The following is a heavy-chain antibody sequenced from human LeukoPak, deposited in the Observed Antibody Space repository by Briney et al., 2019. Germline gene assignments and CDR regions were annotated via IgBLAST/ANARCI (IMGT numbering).Heavy chain of an antibody. J-gene: IGHJ4*02. CDR1: GGSISSGGYY. CDR2: IYYSGST. Sequence: SETLSLTCTVSGGSISSGGYYWSWIRQHPGKGLEWIGYIYYSGSTYYNPSLKSRVTISVDTSKNQFSLKLSSVTAADTAVYYCARSEKGSYYYDSSGPFDYWGQGTLVTVSS. V-gene: IGHV4-31*03. D-gene: IGHD3-22*01. CDR3: ARSEKGSYYYDSSGPFDY.